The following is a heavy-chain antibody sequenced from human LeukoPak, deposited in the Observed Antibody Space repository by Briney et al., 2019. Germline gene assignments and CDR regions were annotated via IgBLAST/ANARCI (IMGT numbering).Heavy chain of an antibody. Sequence: TGGSLRLSCAPSGFTFSSYAMNWVRQAPGKGLEWVSLISGSGGSAYYADSVKGRFTVSRDNSKNTLYLQMNSLRAEDTAVYYCAKSNLKYFDSWGQGTLVTVSS. CDR1: GFTFSSYA. CDR3: AKSNLKYFDS. J-gene: IGHJ4*02. V-gene: IGHV3-23*01. CDR2: ISGSGGSA.